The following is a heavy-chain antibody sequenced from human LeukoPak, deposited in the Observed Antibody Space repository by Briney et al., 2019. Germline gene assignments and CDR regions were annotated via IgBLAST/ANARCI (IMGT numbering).Heavy chain of an antibody. CDR1: GFTFSSYA. V-gene: IGHV3-23*01. CDR3: AKGQNSRGYSRDY. J-gene: IGHJ4*02. D-gene: IGHD5-18*01. CDR2: ISGSGGST. Sequence: GGSLRLSCAASGFTFSSYAMSWARQPPGKGLGGFSAISGSGGSTYYADSVKGRFTISRDNSKNTLYLQMNSLRAEDTAVYYCAKGQNSRGYSRDYWGQGTLVTVSS.